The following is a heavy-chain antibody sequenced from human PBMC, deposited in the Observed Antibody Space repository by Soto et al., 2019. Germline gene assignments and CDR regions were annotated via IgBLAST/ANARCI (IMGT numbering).Heavy chain of an antibody. Sequence: KQSQTLSLTCAISGDSVSSNSAAWNWIRQSPSRGLEWLGRTYYRSKWYNDYAVSVKSRITINPDTSKNQFSLQLNSVTPEDTAVYYCASNRMGYSSSWYYYYGMDVWGQGTTVTVSS. CDR3: ASNRMGYSSSWYYYYGMDV. V-gene: IGHV6-1*01. CDR1: GDSVSSNSAA. D-gene: IGHD6-13*01. J-gene: IGHJ6*02. CDR2: TYYRSKWYN.